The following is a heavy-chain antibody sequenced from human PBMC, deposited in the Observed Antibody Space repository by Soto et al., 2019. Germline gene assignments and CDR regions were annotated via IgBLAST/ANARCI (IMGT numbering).Heavy chain of an antibody. CDR2: MNPNNGNT. CDR1: GYTFSTYD. Sequence: ASVKVSCKASGYTFSTYDINWVRQATGHGLEWMGWMNPNNGNTVYAQSFQGRVTMTTDTSTSTAYMELRSLTSDDTAVYYCARDISYGSGTSYGYWGQGTLVTVSS. V-gene: IGHV1-8*01. J-gene: IGHJ4*02. D-gene: IGHD3-10*01. CDR3: ARDISYGSGTSYGY.